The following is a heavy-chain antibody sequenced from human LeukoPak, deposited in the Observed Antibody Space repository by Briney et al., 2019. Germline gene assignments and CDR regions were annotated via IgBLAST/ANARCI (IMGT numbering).Heavy chain of an antibody. CDR2: INPSGGSA. Sequence: ASVKVSCKASGYTFTRYYIHWVRPAPPQGLEWMGIINPSGGSATYAQKFQGRVTMTTDTSTNTVYMELSSLSSADTAVYYCARDRDYGGNSIYFDYWGPGALVTVSS. CDR1: GYTFTRYY. V-gene: IGHV1-46*01. J-gene: IGHJ4*02. CDR3: ARDRDYGGNSIYFDY. D-gene: IGHD4-23*01.